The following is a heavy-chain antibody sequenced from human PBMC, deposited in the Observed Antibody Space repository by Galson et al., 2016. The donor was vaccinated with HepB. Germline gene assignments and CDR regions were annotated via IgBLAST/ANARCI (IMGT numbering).Heavy chain of an antibody. J-gene: IGHJ5*02. CDR2: IYYSGTT. D-gene: IGHD6-19*01. V-gene: IGHV4-61*01. CDR1: VGSVTSGNYH. Sequence: ETLSLTCSVSVGSVTSGNYHWSWIRQPPGKGLEWIGDIYYSGTTRYNPSLKSRVTVSLDTSKNQFSLRVTSVTVADTAVYYCARAGVTSGWLTATIKWFDPWGQGTRVTVSS. CDR3: ARAGVTSGWLTATIKWFDP.